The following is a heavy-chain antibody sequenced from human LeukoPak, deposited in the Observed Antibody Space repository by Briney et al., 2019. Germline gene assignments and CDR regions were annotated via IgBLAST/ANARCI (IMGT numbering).Heavy chain of an antibody. Sequence: GTSVKVSCKASGYNFTDYYMHWVRQAPGQGLEWMGWINPNSGGTNYAQKFQGRVTMTRDTSISTAYMELSRLRSDDTAVYYCARDLDSSGYFMTRWGQGTLVTVSS. CDR3: ARDLDSSGYFMTR. CDR2: INPNSGGT. J-gene: IGHJ4*02. D-gene: IGHD3-22*01. CDR1: GYNFTDYY. V-gene: IGHV1-2*02.